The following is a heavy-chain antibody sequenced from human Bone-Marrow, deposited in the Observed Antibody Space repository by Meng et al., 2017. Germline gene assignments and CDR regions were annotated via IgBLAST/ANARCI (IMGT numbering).Heavy chain of an antibody. CDR1: GGSFSGYY. J-gene: IGHJ5*02. D-gene: IGHD3-16*01. CDR2: INHSGST. CDR3: AKARLWGDNWFDP. V-gene: IGHV4-34*01. Sequence: QLQLQQGGAGLLKPSETLSLTCAVYGGSFSGYYWSWIRQPPGKGLEWIGKINHSGSTNYNPSLKSRVTISVDTSKNQFSLKLSSVTAADTAVYYCAKARLWGDNWFDPWGQGTLVTVSS.